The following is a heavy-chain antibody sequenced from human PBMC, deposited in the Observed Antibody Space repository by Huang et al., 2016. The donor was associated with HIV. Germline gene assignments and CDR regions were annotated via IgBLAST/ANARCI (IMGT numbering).Heavy chain of an antibody. CDR3: ARGQLGSYGDYDVLY. D-gene: IGHD4-17*01. Sequence: QVQLVQSGAEVKTPGSSVKVYCKASGGTFSKYAISWVRQAPGQGLEWMGWISPRFGTPNYARKFQGRVTITADDSTSTTYVEVSSLRSEDTALYYCARGQLGSYGDYDVLYWGQGTLVTVSS. V-gene: IGHV1-69*13. CDR2: ISPRFGTP. J-gene: IGHJ4*02. CDR1: GGTFSKYA.